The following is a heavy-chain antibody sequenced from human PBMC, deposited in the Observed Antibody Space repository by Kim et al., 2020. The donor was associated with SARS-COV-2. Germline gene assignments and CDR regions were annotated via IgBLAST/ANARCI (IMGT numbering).Heavy chain of an antibody. V-gene: IGHV1-69*01. Sequence: FQGRVTITADESTSTAYMALSSLRSEDTAVYYCARDRQYDYGDYAYYFDYWGQGTLVTVSS. D-gene: IGHD4-17*01. J-gene: IGHJ4*02. CDR3: ARDRQYDYGDYAYYFDY.